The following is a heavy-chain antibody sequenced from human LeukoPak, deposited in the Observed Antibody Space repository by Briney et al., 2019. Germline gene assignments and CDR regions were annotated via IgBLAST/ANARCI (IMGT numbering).Heavy chain of an antibody. J-gene: IGHJ4*02. V-gene: IGHV4-34*01. CDR2: INHSGST. Sequence: SETLSLTCAVYGGSFSGYYWSWIRQPPGKGLEWIGEINHSGSTNYNPSLKSRVTISVDTSKNQCSLKLSSVTAADTAVYYCARRRRYYFDYWGQGTLVTVSS. CDR1: GGSFSGYY. CDR3: ARRRRYYFDY.